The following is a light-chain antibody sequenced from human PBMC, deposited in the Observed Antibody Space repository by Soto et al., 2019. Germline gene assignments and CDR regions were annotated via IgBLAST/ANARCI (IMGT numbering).Light chain of an antibody. V-gene: IGKV3D-15*01. Sequence: DIVMTQSPDTLSLSPGERATLSCRASQTVGSNLAWYQQKPGQAPRLLINDASTMATGIPARFSGSGSGTEFTLTISSLQSEDFALYYCQQYNYWPRTFGQGTRLEIK. CDR1: QTVGSN. CDR2: DAS. CDR3: QQYNYWPRT. J-gene: IGKJ2*01.